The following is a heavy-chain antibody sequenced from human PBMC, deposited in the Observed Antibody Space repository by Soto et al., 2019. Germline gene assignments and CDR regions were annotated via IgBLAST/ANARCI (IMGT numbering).Heavy chain of an antibody. CDR1: GFTFSPYT. V-gene: IGHV3-30-3*01. J-gene: IGHJ4*02. Sequence: AVGSLRLSCAASGFTFSPYTMHWVRQTPGKGLEWVAVISYDGNDKYYADSVKGRFTISRDNSKNTLYLQMNSLRADDTALYYCARGGGFCGADCYKGGIDYWGQGTLVTVSS. D-gene: IGHD2-21*02. CDR2: ISYDGNDK. CDR3: ARGGGFCGADCYKGGIDY.